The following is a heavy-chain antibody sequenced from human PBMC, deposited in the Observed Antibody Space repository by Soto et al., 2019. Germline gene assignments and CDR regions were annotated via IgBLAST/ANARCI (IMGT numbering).Heavy chain of an antibody. CDR2: ISGSGGST. D-gene: IGHD3-9*01. CDR3: ARDKDWAFDY. CDR1: ELTSIRCA. V-gene: IGHV3-23*01. Sequence: RVASRSAELTSIRCAMSRFRQTPGKGLDWVSGISGSGGSTYYADSVKGRFTISRDNTKNTLYLQMNSLRAEDTAIYYCARDKDWAFDYRGQGTLVPVSS. J-gene: IGHJ4*02.